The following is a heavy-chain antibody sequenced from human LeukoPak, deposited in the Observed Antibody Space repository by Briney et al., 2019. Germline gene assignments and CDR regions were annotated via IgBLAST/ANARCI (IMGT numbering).Heavy chain of an antibody. Sequence: GGSLRLSCAASGFAFRSYSMDWVRQAPGKGLAWVSSISKTSVHIYYADSVRGRFTISRDNAKNSLYLQMNNLRAEDTALYYCARADSDVGSLDYWGQGTLVTVSS. D-gene: IGHD2-21*02. V-gene: IGHV3-21*01. J-gene: IGHJ4*02. CDR1: GFAFRSYS. CDR2: ISKTSVHI. CDR3: ARADSDVGSLDY.